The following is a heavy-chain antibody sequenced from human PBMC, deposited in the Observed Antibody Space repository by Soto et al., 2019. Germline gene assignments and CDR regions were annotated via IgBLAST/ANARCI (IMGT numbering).Heavy chain of an antibody. CDR3: AKDHGIGYCSGGSCYTPHYYYYYGMDV. Sequence: GGSLRLSCAASGFTFSSYGMHWVRQAPGKGLEWVAVISYDGSNKYYADSVKGRFTISRDNSKNTLYLQMNSLRAEDTAVYYCAKDHGIGYCSGGSCYTPHYYYYYGMDVWGQGTTVTVSS. CDR2: ISYDGSNK. V-gene: IGHV3-30*18. D-gene: IGHD2-15*01. J-gene: IGHJ6*02. CDR1: GFTFSSYG.